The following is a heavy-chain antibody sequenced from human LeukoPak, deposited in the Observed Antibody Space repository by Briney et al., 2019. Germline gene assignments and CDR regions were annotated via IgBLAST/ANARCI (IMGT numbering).Heavy chain of an antibody. CDR3: APDPDYGGYGGNY. J-gene: IGHJ4*02. D-gene: IGHD4-17*01. CDR2: IGGSDGST. Sequence: GGSLRLSCAASGFTFSSYAMSWVRQAPGKGLEWVSTIGGSDGSTFLADSVKGRFTISRDNSRNTLYLQMNSLGADDTAVYYCAPDPDYGGYGGNYWGQGTLVTVSS. CDR1: GFTFSSYA. V-gene: IGHV3-23*01.